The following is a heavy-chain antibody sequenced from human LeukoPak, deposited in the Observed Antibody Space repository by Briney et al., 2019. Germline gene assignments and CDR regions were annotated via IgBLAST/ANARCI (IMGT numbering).Heavy chain of an antibody. CDR3: AREVSGDPWYNWFDP. V-gene: IGHV3-74*01. Sequence: GGSLRLSCAASGFTFSSYWMHWVRQAPGKGLAWVSRINTDGSSTRYADSVKGRFTIPRDNAKNTLYLQMNSLRADDTAVYYCAREVSGDPWYNWFDPWGQGTLVTVSS. J-gene: IGHJ5*02. CDR1: GFTFSSYW. CDR2: INTDGSST. D-gene: IGHD4-17*01.